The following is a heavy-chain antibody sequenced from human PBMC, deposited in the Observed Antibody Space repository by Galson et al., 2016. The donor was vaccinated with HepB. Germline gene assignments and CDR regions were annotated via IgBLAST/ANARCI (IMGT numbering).Heavy chain of an antibody. CDR2: ISGDGGPK. CDR1: GFDLSRAD. CDR3: VREGRGPLMRRHFSS. V-gene: IGHV3-30*03. Sequence: SLRLSCAVSGFDLSRADMHWVRQTPAKGLEWLTFISGDGGPKSYAESVRGRFSISKDISRNTVSLLMNSLRVDDTALYYCVREGRGPLMRRHFSSWGQGTLVSVSS. D-gene: IGHD3-10*01. J-gene: IGHJ4*02.